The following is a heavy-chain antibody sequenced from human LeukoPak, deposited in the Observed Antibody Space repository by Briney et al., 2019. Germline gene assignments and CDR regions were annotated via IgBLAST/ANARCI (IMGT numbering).Heavy chain of an antibody. D-gene: IGHD3-22*01. V-gene: IGHV3-30-3*01. CDR2: ISYDGSNK. CDR3: ARDPSYDSSGYSWFDP. CDR1: GFTFSSYA. J-gene: IGHJ5*02. Sequence: GGSLRLSCAASGFTFSSYATHWVRQAPGKGLEWVAVISYDGSNKYYADSVKGRFTISRDNSKDTLYLQMNSLRAEDTAVYYCARDPSYDSSGYSWFDPWGQGTLVTVSS.